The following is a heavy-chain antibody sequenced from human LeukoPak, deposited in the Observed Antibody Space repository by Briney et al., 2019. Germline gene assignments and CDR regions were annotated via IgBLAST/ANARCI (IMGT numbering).Heavy chain of an antibody. D-gene: IGHD1-26*01. CDR3: AKDSPPTGSYFYY. V-gene: IGHV3-48*01. Sequence: PVGTLRLSCTASGFTFINYSMNWVRHAPGKGLEWGSYISSSGSTIYYAASVRGRFTISRDNSKNTLYLQMNSLRGEDTAVYYCAKDSPPTGSYFYYWGQGTLVTVSS. CDR2: ISSSGSTI. J-gene: IGHJ4*02. CDR1: GFTFINYS.